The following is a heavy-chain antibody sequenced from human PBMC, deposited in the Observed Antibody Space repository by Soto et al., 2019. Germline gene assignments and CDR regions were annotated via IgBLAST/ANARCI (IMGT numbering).Heavy chain of an antibody. Sequence: PGESLKISCAASGFSFRDYFMSWLRQATGKGLEWVSYIGPYGNSIYYADSVKGRFTISRDDATKSLHLHMHSLRTDDTAVYYCARDDHTYGVYWGQGTPVSVSS. D-gene: IGHD2-21*01. V-gene: IGHV3-11*01. J-gene: IGHJ4*02. CDR3: ARDDHTYGVY. CDR2: IGPYGNSI. CDR1: GFSFRDYF.